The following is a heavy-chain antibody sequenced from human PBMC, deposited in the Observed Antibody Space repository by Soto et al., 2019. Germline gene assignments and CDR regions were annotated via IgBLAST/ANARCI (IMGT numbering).Heavy chain of an antibody. CDR2: ISAYNGNT. V-gene: IGHV1-18*04. D-gene: IGHD6-19*01. Sequence: QVQLVQSGAEVKKPGASVKVSCKASGSTFTSYGISWVRQAPGQGLEGMGWISAYNGNTNYAQKLQGRVTMTTDTSTSTAYMELRSLRSDDTAVYYCARLNEPAEAVAGFDYWGQGTLVTVSS. J-gene: IGHJ4*02. CDR3: ARLNEPAEAVAGFDY. CDR1: GSTFTSYG.